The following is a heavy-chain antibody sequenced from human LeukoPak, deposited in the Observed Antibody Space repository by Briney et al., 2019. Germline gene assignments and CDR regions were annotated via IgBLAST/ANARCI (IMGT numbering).Heavy chain of an antibody. J-gene: IGHJ4*02. Sequence: PSETLSLTRTVSGGSISSYYWSWIRQPPGKGLEWIGYIYYSGSTNYNPSLKSRVTISVDTSKNQFSLKLSSVTAADTAVYYCARGARWLVDYWGQGTLVTVSS. CDR1: GGSISSYY. CDR3: ARGARWLVDY. V-gene: IGHV4-59*01. CDR2: IYYSGST. D-gene: IGHD6-19*01.